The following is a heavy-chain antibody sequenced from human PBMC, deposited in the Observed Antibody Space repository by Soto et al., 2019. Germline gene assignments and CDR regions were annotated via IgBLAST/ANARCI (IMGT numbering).Heavy chain of an antibody. J-gene: IGHJ4*02. Sequence: ALVKVSCKASGYIFTSDGITWVRQAPGQGLEWMGWITVNSGNTHYAQKLQGRVTMTTDTSTTTAYMELWSLRSDDTAVYYCARASIYGTYYYFDHWGQGTPVTVSS. CDR1: GYIFTSDG. CDR2: ITVNSGNT. D-gene: IGHD1-26*01. CDR3: ARASIYGTYYYFDH. V-gene: IGHV1-18*04.